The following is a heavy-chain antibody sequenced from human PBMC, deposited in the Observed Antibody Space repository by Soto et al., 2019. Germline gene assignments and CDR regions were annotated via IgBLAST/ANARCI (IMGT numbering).Heavy chain of an antibody. D-gene: IGHD5-18*01. J-gene: IGHJ5*02. CDR1: GGTFSSYA. V-gene: IGHV1-69*12. Sequence: QVQLVQSGAEVKKPGSSVKVSCKASGGTFSSYAISWVRQAPGQGLEWMGGIIPIFGTANYAQKFQGRVTITADESTSTAYMELSSLRSEDTAVYYCARDKGRGDTAMVKGYWFDPWGQGSLVTVSS. CDR3: ARDKGRGDTAMVKGYWFDP. CDR2: IIPIFGTA.